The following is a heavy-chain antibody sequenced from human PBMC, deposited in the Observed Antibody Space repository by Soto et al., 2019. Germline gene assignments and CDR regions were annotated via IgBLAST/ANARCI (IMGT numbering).Heavy chain of an antibody. D-gene: IGHD4-17*01. Sequence: ASVKVSCKASGYTFTSYGISWVRQAPGQGLEWMGWISAYNGNTNYAQKLQGRVTMTTDTSTSTAYMELRSLRSDDTAVYYCARDWDGIGDVILFDYWGQGTLVTVSS. J-gene: IGHJ4*02. V-gene: IGHV1-18*01. CDR3: ARDWDGIGDVILFDY. CDR2: ISAYNGNT. CDR1: GYTFTSYG.